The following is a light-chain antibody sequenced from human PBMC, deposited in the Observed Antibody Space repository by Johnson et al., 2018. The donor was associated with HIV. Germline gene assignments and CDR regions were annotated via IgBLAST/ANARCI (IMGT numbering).Light chain of an antibody. V-gene: IGLV1-51*02. CDR1: TSNVGNNF. CDR3: GTWDTRLSAGHV. CDR2: ENN. J-gene: IGLJ1*01. Sequence: QSVLTQPPSVSAAPGQEVIISCSGSTSNVGNNFVSWYQQFPGRAPKLLIYENNKRPSGIPDRFSGSKSGTSATLGITGLHTGDEADYDCGTWDTRLSAGHVFGTGTKVTVL.